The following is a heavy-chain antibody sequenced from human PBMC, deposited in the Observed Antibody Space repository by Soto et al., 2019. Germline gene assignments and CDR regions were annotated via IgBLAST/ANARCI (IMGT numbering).Heavy chain of an antibody. CDR1: GFTFTSSA. Sequence: SVKVSCKASGFTFTSSAVQWVRQARGQRREWIGWIVVGSGNTNYAQKFQERVTITRDMYTSTAYMELSSLRSEDTAVYYCAADVYYYDSSGYYYFDYWGQGALVTVSS. CDR2: IVVGSGNT. V-gene: IGHV1-58*01. CDR3: AADVYYYDSSGYYYFDY. J-gene: IGHJ4*02. D-gene: IGHD3-22*01.